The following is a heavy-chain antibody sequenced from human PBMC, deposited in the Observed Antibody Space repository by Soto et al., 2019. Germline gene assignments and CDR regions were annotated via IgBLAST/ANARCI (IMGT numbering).Heavy chain of an antibody. CDR1: GFTFDDYA. CDR2: ISWNSGSI. J-gene: IGHJ4*02. D-gene: IGHD2-15*01. V-gene: IGHV3-9*01. CDR3: AKDIVEAATVHFDY. Sequence: EVQLVESGGGLVQPGRSLRLSCAASGFTFDDYAMHWVRQAPGKGMEWVSGISWNSGSIGYADSVKGRFTISRDNAKNSLYLQMNSLRAEDTALYYCAKDIVEAATVHFDYWGLGTLVTVSS.